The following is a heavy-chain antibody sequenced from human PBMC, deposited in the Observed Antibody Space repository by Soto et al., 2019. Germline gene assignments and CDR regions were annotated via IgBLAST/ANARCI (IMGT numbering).Heavy chain of an antibody. CDR1: GFTFSNFV. V-gene: IGHV3-30-3*01. CDR2: ISYDGSQK. Sequence: GGSLRLSCSASGFTFSNFVVHWVRQGPGKGLEWVALISYDGSQKHYADSVKGRFSISRDNSNKTLFLHMNSLRAEDTAVYYCAAMHYNFWSGSVDYWGQGIQVTVSS. CDR3: AAMHYNFWSGSVDY. D-gene: IGHD3-3*01. J-gene: IGHJ4*02.